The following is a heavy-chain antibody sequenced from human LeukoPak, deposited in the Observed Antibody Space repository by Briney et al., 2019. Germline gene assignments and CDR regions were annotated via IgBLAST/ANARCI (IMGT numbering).Heavy chain of an antibody. J-gene: IGHJ3*02. CDR2: ISAYNGNT. CDR1: GGTFSSYA. V-gene: IGHV1-18*01. CDR3: ARDRRSMGAFDI. D-gene: IGHD2/OR15-2a*01. Sequence: ASVNVSCKASGGTFSSYAISWVRQAPGQGLEWMGWISAYNGNTNYAQKLQGRVTMTTDTSTSTAYMELRSLRSDDTAVYYCARDRRSMGAFDIWGQGTMVTVSS.